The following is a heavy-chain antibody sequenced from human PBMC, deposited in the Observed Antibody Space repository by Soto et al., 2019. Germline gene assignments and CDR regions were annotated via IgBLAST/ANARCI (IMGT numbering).Heavy chain of an antibody. V-gene: IGHV4-34*01. CDR3: ARSGSGSGSYFYFDD. CDR2: INHSGST. CDR1: GGSFSGYY. Sequence: SETLSITCAVYGGSFSGYYWSWIRQPPGKGLEWIGEINHSGSTNYNPSLKSRVTISVDTSKNQFSRKLSSVTAADTAVYYCARSGSGSGSYFYFDDWGQGTLVTVSS. D-gene: IGHD3-10*01. J-gene: IGHJ4*02.